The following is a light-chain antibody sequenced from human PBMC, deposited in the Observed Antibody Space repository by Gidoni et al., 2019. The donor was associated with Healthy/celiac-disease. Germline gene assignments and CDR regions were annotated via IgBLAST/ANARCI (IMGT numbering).Light chain of an antibody. V-gene: IGLV3-19*01. CDR3: NSRDSSGNKV. J-gene: IGLJ2*01. CDR1: SLRSYY. CDR2: GKN. Sequence: SSELTQYPAVSVALGQTVRITCQGDSLRSYYASWYQQKPGQAPVLVIYGKNNRPSGIPDRFSGSSSGNTASLTITGAQAEDEADYYCNSRDSSGNKVFGGGTKLTV.